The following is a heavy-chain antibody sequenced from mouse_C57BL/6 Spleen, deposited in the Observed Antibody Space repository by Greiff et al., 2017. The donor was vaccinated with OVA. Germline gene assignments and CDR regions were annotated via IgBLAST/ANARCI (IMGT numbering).Heavy chain of an antibody. Sequence: EVQLQESGAELVRPGASVKLSCTASGFNIKDYYMHWVKQRPEQGLEWIGRIDPEDGDTEYAPKFQGKATMTADTSSNTAYLQLSSLTSEDTAVYYCTILHYYGSRAYAMDYWGQGTSVTVSS. D-gene: IGHD1-1*01. CDR2: IDPEDGDT. V-gene: IGHV14-1*01. CDR3: TILHYYGSRAYAMDY. CDR1: GFNIKDYY. J-gene: IGHJ4*01.